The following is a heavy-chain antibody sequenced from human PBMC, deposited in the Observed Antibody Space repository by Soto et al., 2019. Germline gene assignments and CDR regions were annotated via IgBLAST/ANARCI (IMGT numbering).Heavy chain of an antibody. J-gene: IGHJ4*02. CDR2: ISGSGSYT. D-gene: IGHD6-19*01. CDR1: GFTFSNFA. V-gene: IGHV3-23*01. CDR3: AKGGSSGWYYFDY. Sequence: GGSLRLSCAASGFTFSNFAMSWVRQAPGRGLEWVSGISGSGSYTHFADSVKGRFTISRDSSKNTLYLQMNSLRAEDTAVYYCAKGGSSGWYYFDYWGQGTLVTVSS.